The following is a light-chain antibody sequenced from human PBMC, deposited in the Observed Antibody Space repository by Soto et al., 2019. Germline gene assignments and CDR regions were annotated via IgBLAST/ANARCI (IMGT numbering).Light chain of an antibody. CDR2: AAS. V-gene: IGKV1-8*01. J-gene: IGKJ1*01. Sequence: AIRMTQSPSSLSASTGDRVTITCRASQGISSYLAWYQQKPGKAPKLLIYAASTLQSGVPSRFSGSGSGTDFTLTISCLQSEDFATYYCQQYSSYPQAFGQGTKV. CDR1: QGISSY. CDR3: QQYSSYPQA.